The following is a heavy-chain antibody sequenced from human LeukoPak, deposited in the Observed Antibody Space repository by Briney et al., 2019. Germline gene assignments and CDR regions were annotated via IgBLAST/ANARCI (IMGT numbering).Heavy chain of an antibody. Sequence: PGGSLRLSCAASAFTFSTYAMTWVRQAPGKGLEWVSAISGSGGSTYYADSVKGRFTISRDNSKNTLYLQMNSLRAEDTAVYYCAKWGYDSSGYYYSFFDYWGQGTLVTVSS. V-gene: IGHV3-23*01. D-gene: IGHD3-22*01. J-gene: IGHJ4*02. CDR1: AFTFSTYA. CDR2: ISGSGGST. CDR3: AKWGYDSSGYYYSFFDY.